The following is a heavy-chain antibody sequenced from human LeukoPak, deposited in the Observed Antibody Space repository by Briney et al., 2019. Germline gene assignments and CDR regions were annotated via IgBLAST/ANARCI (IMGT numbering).Heavy chain of an antibody. V-gene: IGHV3-7*01. CDR2: INPDGRDT. D-gene: IGHD2-21*02. J-gene: IGHJ1*01. Sequence: GGSLRLSCAASGFTFSTYWMSWVRQAPGKGLEWVAHINPDGRDTYYVDSVKGRFTISRDNAQNSMYLQMNSLRVEDTAVYYCTSWGDTTAEYFQRWGQGTLVTVSS. CDR3: TSWGDTTAEYFQR. CDR1: GFTFSTYW.